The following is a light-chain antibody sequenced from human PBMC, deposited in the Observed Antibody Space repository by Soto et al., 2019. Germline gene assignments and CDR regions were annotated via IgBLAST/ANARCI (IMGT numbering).Light chain of an antibody. CDR2: WAS. CDR3: QQYYDPPLT. CDR1: QSVLYSSNNKKY. V-gene: IGKV4-1*01. J-gene: IGKJ4*01. Sequence: DIVMTQSPDSLAVSLGERATINCKSSQSVLYSSNNKKYLAWYQQKPGQPPKLLIYWASTRESGVPDRFSGSGSGTDFPLTISSLQAEDVAVYYCQQYYDPPLTFGGGTKVEIK.